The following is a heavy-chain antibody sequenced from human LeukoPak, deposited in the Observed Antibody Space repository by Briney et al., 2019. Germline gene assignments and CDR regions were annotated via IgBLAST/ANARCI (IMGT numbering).Heavy chain of an antibody. J-gene: IGHJ5*02. CDR1: GFTFSTYG. D-gene: IGHD1-26*01. Sequence: GGSLRLSCAASGFTFSTYGMSWVRQAPGKGLEGVSAISGSGDSTYYADSVKGRFTISRDNSKNTLYLQMNSLRAEDTALYYCTRTSVGATGVRGFDHWGQGTLVTVSS. CDR3: TRTSVGATGVRGFDH. V-gene: IGHV3-23*01. CDR2: ISGSGDST.